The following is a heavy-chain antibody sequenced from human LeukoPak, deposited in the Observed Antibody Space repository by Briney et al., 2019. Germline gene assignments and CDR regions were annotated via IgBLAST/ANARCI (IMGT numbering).Heavy chain of an antibody. V-gene: IGHV4-39*01. J-gene: IGHJ6*03. Sequence: SETLSLTCTVSGGSISSSSYYWGWIRQPPGKGLEWIGSIYYSGSTYYNPSLKIRVTISVDTSKNQFSLKLSSVTAADTAVYYCARLLRFLEWSVPAYYYYMDVGGKGTTVTVSS. CDR1: GGSISSSSYY. CDR3: ARLLRFLEWSVPAYYYYMDV. CDR2: IYYSGST. D-gene: IGHD3-3*01.